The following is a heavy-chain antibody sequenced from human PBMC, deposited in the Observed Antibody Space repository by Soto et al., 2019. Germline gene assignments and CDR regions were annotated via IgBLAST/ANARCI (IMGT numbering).Heavy chain of an antibody. J-gene: IGHJ3*02. CDR2: ISHGGNT. Sequence: SETLSLTCAVSGGSINNGGYSWSWLRQPPGKGLEWIGYISHGGNTYYNPSLRSRVIMSIDKSKNQFSLGLKSVTAADTATYYCARTSYDILTGRLDAFDIWGQGTMVTVSS. CDR3: ARTSYDILTGRLDAFDI. D-gene: IGHD3-9*01. V-gene: IGHV4-30-2*01. CDR1: GGSINNGGYS.